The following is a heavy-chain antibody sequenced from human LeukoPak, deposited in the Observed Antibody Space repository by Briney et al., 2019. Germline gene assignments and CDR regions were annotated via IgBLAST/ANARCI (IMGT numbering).Heavy chain of an antibody. CDR1: GGTFSSYA. CDR2: IIPIFGTA. V-gene: IGHV1-69*13. D-gene: IGHD1-26*01. J-gene: IGHJ3*02. Sequence: SVKVSCKASGGTFSSYAISWVRQAPGQGLEWMGGIIPIFGTANYAQKFQGRVTITADESTSTAYMELSSLRSEDTAVYYCARERVVGATLSAFDIWGQGTMVTVSS. CDR3: ARERVVGATLSAFDI.